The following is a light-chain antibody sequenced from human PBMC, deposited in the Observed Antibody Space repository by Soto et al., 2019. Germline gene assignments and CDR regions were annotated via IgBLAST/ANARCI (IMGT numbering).Light chain of an antibody. Sequence: QSALTQPPSASGSPGQSVTISCTGTSSDVGGYDFVSWYQQYPGKAPKLLIYEVAKRTSGIPARFSASKSGNTASLTVSGLQDDDEADYYCSSYAGSNNLIFGGGTKLTVL. J-gene: IGLJ2*01. CDR2: EVA. CDR1: SSDVGGYDF. V-gene: IGLV2-8*01. CDR3: SSYAGSNNLI.